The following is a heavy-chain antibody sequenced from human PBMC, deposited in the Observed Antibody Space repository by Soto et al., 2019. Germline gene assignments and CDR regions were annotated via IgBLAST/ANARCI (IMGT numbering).Heavy chain of an antibody. D-gene: IGHD4-4*01. CDR2: TKSRTRSFTT. V-gene: IGHV3-72*01. CDR3: TTDGLVTTHGYYYYGIDG. CDR1: GFIFSDHY. Sequence: GGSLRLSCAVSGFIFSDHYMDWVRQAPGKGLEWVGRTKSRTRSFTTEYAASVKGRFTISRDDSKNTLYLQMNSLKTEDTAVYYCTTDGLVTTHGYYYYGIDGRAQRTTDTGSS. J-gene: IGHJ6*02.